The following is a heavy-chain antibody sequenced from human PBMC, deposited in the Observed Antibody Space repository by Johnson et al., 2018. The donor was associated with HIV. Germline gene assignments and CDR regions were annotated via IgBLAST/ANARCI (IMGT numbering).Heavy chain of an antibody. CDR3: ARDSYDISGQQHDAFDI. CDR2: IYSGGST. D-gene: IGHD3-22*01. J-gene: IGHJ3*02. Sequence: VQLVESGGGLVQPGGSLRLSCAASGFTVSSNYMSWVRQAPGKGLEWVSVIYSGGSTYYADSVKGRFTISRDNAKNSLYLQMNSLRAEDTAVYYCARDSYDISGQQHDAFDIWGQGTMVTVSS. V-gene: IGHV3-66*01. CDR1: GFTVSSNY.